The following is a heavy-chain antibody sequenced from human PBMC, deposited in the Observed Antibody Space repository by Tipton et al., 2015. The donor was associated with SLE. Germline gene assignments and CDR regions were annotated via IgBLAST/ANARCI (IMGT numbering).Heavy chain of an antibody. CDR1: GGSISSGGYY. Sequence: TLSLTCTVSGGSISSGGYYWSWIRQHPGKGLEWIGYIYYSGSTYYNPSLKSRVTISVDTSKNQFSLKLSSVTAADTAVYYCLSLGAVTYHAIDVWGQGTTVTVSS. CDR3: LSLGAVTYHAIDV. CDR2: IYYSGST. J-gene: IGHJ6*02. D-gene: IGHD4-17*01. V-gene: IGHV4-31*03.